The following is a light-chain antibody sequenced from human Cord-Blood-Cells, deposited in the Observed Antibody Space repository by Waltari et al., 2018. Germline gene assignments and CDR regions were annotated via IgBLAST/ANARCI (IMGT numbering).Light chain of an antibody. CDR2: DVS. J-gene: IGLJ3*02. CDR1: SSDVGGYTY. Sequence: QSALTQPASVSGSPGQSITISCTGTSSDVGGYTYVSWYQQHPGKAPKLMIYDVSNRPSGVSNRFSVSKSGNTASLTISGLQAEDEADYYCSSYTSSSTPWVFGGGTKLTVL. CDR3: SSYTSSSTPWV. V-gene: IGLV2-14*03.